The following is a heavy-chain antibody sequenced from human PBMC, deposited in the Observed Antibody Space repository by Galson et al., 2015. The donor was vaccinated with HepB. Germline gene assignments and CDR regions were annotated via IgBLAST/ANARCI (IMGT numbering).Heavy chain of an antibody. V-gene: IGHV3-33*01. D-gene: IGHD4-17*01. CDR3: TREADVTVPAFDH. J-gene: IGHJ4*02. Sequence: SLRLSCAASGFIFREFGIHWVRQIPGKGLEWVVGIWADGSHQNYADSVKGRFTISRDNSKNIVYLQMNRLRDGDTGLYYCTREADVTVPAFDHWCQGALDTVSS. CDR2: IWADGSHQ. CDR1: GFIFREFG.